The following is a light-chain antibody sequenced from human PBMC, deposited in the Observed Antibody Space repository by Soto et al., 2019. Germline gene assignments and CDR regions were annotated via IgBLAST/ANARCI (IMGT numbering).Light chain of an antibody. CDR3: QSYDRSLSGSV. J-gene: IGLJ1*01. CDR2: GND. Sequence: QPVLTQPPSVSGAPGQGVTISCTGSSSNIGAGYDVHWYQQLPGAAPKLLIFGNDNRPSGVPDRFSGSRSDTSASLAITGLQAADEADYYCQSYDRSLSGSVFGAGTKLTVL. CDR1: SSNIGAGYD. V-gene: IGLV1-40*01.